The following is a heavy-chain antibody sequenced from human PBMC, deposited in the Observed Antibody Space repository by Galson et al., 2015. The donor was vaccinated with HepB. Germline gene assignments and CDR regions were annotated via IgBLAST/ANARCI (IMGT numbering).Heavy chain of an antibody. CDR3: AGSPLVAGDFWTTYYSNNFFNY. CDR1: GASVSSGFYY. D-gene: IGHD3/OR15-3a*01. CDR2: IYKSVTT. V-gene: IGHV4-61*02. Sequence: TLSLTCSVSGASVSSGFYYWSWIRQPAGKGLEWIGRIYKSVTTNYNPSLKSRVTISVDTSKNQFSLKLKSVTAADTADYYCAGSPLVAGDFWTTYYSNNFFNYWGQGTLVTVSS. J-gene: IGHJ1*01.